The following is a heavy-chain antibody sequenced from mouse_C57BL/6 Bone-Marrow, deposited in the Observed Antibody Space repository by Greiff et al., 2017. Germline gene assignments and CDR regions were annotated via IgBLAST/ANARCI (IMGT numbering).Heavy chain of an antibody. J-gene: IGHJ3*01. CDR2: IYPGDGDT. V-gene: IGHV1-80*01. D-gene: IGHD2-10*01. CDR1: GYAFSSYW. CDR3: ARSEEPYYGLAY. Sequence: QVQLKQSGAELVKPGASVKISCKASGYAFSSYWMNWVKQRPGKGLEWIGQIYPGDGDTNYNGKFKGKATLTADKSSSTAYMQLSSLTSEDSAVYFCARSEEPYYGLAYWGQGTLVTVSA.